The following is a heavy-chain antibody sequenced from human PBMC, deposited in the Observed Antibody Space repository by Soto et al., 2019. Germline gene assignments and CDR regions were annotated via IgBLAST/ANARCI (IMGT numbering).Heavy chain of an antibody. CDR2: IIPIQGKA. D-gene: IGHD5-12*01. CDR1: GGSFTSYS. CDR3: AGDWLHHMDV. J-gene: IGHJ6*03. V-gene: IGHV1-69*08. Sequence: SVKVSCKASGGSFTSYSFTWVRQAPGQGLEWMGRIIPIQGKANYAQKFQDRVTITTDRSARTVYMELSSLRSEDTAVYYCAGDWLHHMDVWGKGTTVTVSS.